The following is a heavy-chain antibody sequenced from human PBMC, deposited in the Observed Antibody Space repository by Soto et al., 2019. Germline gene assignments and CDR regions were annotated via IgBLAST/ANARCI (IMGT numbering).Heavy chain of an antibody. D-gene: IGHD3-9*01. Sequence: PGGSLRLSCAASGFTFSSYAMSWVRQAPGKGLEWVSAIRSSGVSTYYADSVKGRFTISRDNSKNTLYLQMNSLRAEDTAVYYCAKDSGYYDILTGYYFGGYFDYWGQGSLVIVSS. CDR1: GFTFSSYA. V-gene: IGHV3-23*01. CDR2: IRSSGVST. CDR3: AKDSGYYDILTGYYFGGYFDY. J-gene: IGHJ4*02.